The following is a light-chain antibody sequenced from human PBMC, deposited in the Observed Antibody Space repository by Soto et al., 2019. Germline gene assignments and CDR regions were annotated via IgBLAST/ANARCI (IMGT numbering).Light chain of an antibody. CDR2: DVS. CDR1: SSDVGGYNY. V-gene: IGLV2-14*01. CDR3: SSYTSSSTLV. J-gene: IGLJ2*01. Sequence: QSALTQPASVSGSPGQSITISCTGTSSDVGGYNYVSWYQQHPGKAPKLMIYDVSNRPSGVSNRFSGSKSGNTASLTISGLQAEDEAAYYCSSYTSSSTLVFGGGTKRTVL.